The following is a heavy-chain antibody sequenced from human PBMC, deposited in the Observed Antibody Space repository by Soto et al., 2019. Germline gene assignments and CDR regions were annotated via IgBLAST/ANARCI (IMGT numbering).Heavy chain of an antibody. D-gene: IGHD4-17*01. J-gene: IGHJ4*02. CDR2: IIPIFGTA. CDR3: ARGHDYGDSYYFDY. Sequence: QVQLVQSGAEVKKPGSSVKVSCKASGGTFSSYAISWVRQAPGQGLEWMGGIIPIFGTANYAQKFQGRVTITADKYTSTDYMELSSLISEDTAVYYCARGHDYGDSYYFDYWGQGTLVTVSS. V-gene: IGHV1-69*06. CDR1: GGTFSSYA.